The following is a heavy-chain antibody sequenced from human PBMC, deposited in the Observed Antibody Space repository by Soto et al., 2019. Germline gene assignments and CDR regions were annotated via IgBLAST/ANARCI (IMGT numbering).Heavy chain of an antibody. CDR2: IMPIFGTA. J-gene: IGHJ4*02. Sequence: SVKVSCKASGGTFKSYAISWVRQAPGQGLEWLGGIMPIFGTADYAQKFQGRVTITADESTSTAYMELSSLRSEDTAVYYCTAVTIFDTNGYTFDYWGQGTLVTV. CDR3: TAVTIFDTNGYTFDY. CDR1: GGTFKSYA. V-gene: IGHV1-69*13. D-gene: IGHD2-8*01.